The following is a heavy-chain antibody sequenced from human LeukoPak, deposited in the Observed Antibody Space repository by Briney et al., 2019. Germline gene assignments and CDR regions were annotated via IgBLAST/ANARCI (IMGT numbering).Heavy chain of an antibody. V-gene: IGHV4-59*01. CDR1: GGSISSYY. CDR2: MYYIRST. J-gene: IGHJ5*02. Sequence: SETLSLTCTVSGGSISSYYWSCIRPPPGLGRELIMYMYYIRSTNHNRPLKSLVTISVDTSKNQFSLKLSSVTAADTAVYYCASGGLFLRFDPWGQGTLVSVSS. CDR3: ASGGLFLRFDP. D-gene: IGHD3-10*01.